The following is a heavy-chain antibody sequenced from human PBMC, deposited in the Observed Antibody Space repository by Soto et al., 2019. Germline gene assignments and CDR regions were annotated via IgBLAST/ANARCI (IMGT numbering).Heavy chain of an antibody. D-gene: IGHD6-6*01. Sequence: PGGSLRLSCAASGFTFSSYGMHWVRQAPGKGLEWVAVISYDGSNKYYADSVKGRFTISRDNSKNTLYLQMNSLRAEDTAVYYCAKTKYSSPGGPYYYGMDVWGQGTTVTVSS. CDR2: ISYDGSNK. J-gene: IGHJ6*02. V-gene: IGHV3-30*18. CDR1: GFTFSSYG. CDR3: AKTKYSSPGGPYYYGMDV.